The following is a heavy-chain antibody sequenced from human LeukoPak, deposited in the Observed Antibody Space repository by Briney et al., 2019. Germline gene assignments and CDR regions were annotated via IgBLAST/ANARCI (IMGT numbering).Heavy chain of an antibody. Sequence: PGGSLRLSCAASGFTFSSYGMHWVRQAPGKGLEWVAFIRYDGSNKYYADSVKGRFTISRDNSKNTLYLQMNSLRAEDTAVYYCAKDEDAYGGNHYFDYWGQGTLVTVSS. V-gene: IGHV3-30*02. CDR1: GFTFSSYG. CDR2: IRYDGSNK. CDR3: AKDEDAYGGNHYFDY. D-gene: IGHD4-23*01. J-gene: IGHJ4*02.